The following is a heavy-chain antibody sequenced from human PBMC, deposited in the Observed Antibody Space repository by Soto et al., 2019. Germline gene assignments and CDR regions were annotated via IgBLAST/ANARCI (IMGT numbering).Heavy chain of an antibody. D-gene: IGHD4-4*01. CDR2: IIPIFGTA. Sequence: QVQLVQSGAEVKKPGSSVKVSCKASGGTFSSYAISWVRQAPGQGLEWMGGIIPIFGTANYAQKFQGRVTITADESSSTAYMGLSSLRSEDTAVYYCASPPSSNRYYYGMDVWGQGTTVTVSS. CDR1: GGTFSSYA. CDR3: ASPPSSNRYYYGMDV. V-gene: IGHV1-69*12. J-gene: IGHJ6*02.